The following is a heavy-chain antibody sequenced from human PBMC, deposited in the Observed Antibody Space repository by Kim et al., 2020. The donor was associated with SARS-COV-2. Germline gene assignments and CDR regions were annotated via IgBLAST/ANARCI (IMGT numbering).Heavy chain of an antibody. Sequence: GGSLRLSCTASGFTFGDYAMSWVRQAPGKGLEWVGVIRSKAYGGTSEYAASVKGRFTISRDDSKSIAYLQMNSLKTEDTAVYYCTRDSWYYYDSSGYYADAFDIWGQGTMVTVSS. CDR2: IRSKAYGGTS. CDR1: GFTFGDYA. J-gene: IGHJ3*02. D-gene: IGHD3-22*01. CDR3: TRDSWYYYDSSGYYADAFDI. V-gene: IGHV3-49*04.